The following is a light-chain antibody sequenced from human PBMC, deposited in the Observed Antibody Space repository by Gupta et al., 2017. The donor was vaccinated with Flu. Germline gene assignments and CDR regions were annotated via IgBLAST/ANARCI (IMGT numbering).Light chain of an antibody. CDR1: NIGSKS. V-gene: IGLV3-21*02. J-gene: IGLJ2*01. Sequence: SYVLTQPPSVSVAPGQTARMTCGGANIGSKSVHWYQQKPGQAPVVVVYDDSDRPSGIPERFSGSHSGNTATLTINRVDAGDEADYSCQVWDGGRDDSGLFGGGTKLTVL. CDR2: DDS. CDR3: QVWDGGRDDSGL.